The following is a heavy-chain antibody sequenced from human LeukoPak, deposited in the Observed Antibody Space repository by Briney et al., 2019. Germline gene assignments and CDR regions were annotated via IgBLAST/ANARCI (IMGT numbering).Heavy chain of an antibody. V-gene: IGHV4-39*07. CDR2: IYSSGST. CDR1: GGSISSSSYS. CDR3: ARDHGPRFDY. J-gene: IGHJ4*02. Sequence: KPSETLSLTCTVSGGSISSSSYSWGWIRQPPGKGLEWIGRIYSSGSTNYNPSLKSRVTISVDTSKNQFSLKLSSVTAADTAVYYCARDHGPRFDYWGQGTLVTVSS.